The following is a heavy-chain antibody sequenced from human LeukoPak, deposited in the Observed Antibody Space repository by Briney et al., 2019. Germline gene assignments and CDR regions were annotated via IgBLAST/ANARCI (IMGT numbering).Heavy chain of an antibody. CDR1: GYTFTSYY. V-gene: IGHV1-46*01. D-gene: IGHD2-21*02. Sequence: ASVKVSCKASGYTFTSYYMHWVRQAPGQGLEWMGIINPSGGSTSYAQKFQGRVTMARDMSTSTVYMELSSLRSEDTAVYYCARAAYCGGDCYSVYFQHWGQGTLVTVSS. CDR3: ARAAYCGGDCYSVYFQH. J-gene: IGHJ1*01. CDR2: INPSGGST.